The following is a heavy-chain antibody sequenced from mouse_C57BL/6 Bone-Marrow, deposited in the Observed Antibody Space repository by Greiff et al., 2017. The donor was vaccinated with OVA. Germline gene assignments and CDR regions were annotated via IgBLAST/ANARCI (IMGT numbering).Heavy chain of an antibody. CDR2: ISSGGSYT. CDR1: GFTFSSYG. D-gene: IGHD1-1*01. J-gene: IGHJ3*01. Sequence: EVHLVESGGDLVKPGGSLKLSCAASGFTFSSYGMSWVRQTPDKRLEWVATISSGGSYTYYPDSVKGRFTISRDNAKNTLYLQMSRLKSEDTAMYYCARHKPFYYGSSPWFAYWGQGTLVTVSA. V-gene: IGHV5-6*01. CDR3: ARHKPFYYGSSPWFAY.